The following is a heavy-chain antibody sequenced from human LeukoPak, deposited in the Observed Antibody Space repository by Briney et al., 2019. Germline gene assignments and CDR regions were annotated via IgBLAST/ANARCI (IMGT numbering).Heavy chain of an antibody. CDR1: GFTFSSYA. J-gene: IGHJ4*02. CDR2: IGGSGGTT. Sequence: GGSLRPSCAASGFTFSSYAMSWVRQAPGKGLEWVSAIGGSGGTTYYADSVKGRFTISRDNSKNTLYLQMNSLRAEDTAVYYCAKELHQLELDCYFDYWGQGTLVTVSS. D-gene: IGHD6-13*01. V-gene: IGHV3-23*01. CDR3: AKELHQLELDCYFDY.